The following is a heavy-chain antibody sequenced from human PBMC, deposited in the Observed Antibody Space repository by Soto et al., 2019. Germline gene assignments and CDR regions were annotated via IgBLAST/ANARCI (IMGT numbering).Heavy chain of an antibody. CDR1: GDSMRSCAYY. V-gene: IGHV4-39*01. D-gene: IGHD6-19*01. J-gene: IGHJ4*02. CDR2: SYYSGST. CDR3: ARRTVNIRTFYSGLKTHCFDY. Sequence: SETLSLPCAVSGDSMRSCAYYWGWIRQATGKGLEWIGSSYYSGSTYYNTSLQSRVAISVDTSKNQFSLKLKSVTAADTAIYYCARRTVNIRTFYSGLKTHCFDYWGQGAPVTVSS.